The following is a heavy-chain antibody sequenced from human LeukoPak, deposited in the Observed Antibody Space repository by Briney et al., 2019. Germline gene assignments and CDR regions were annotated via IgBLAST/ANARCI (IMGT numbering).Heavy chain of an antibody. CDR1: GFTFSSYA. Sequence: GGSLRLSCAASGFTFSSYAMSWVRQAPGKGLEWVSAISGSGDSTYYADSVKGRFTISRDNSKNTLYLQMNSLRAEDTAVYYCAKDRSTMIVVAPNWFDPWGQGTLVTVSS. CDR3: AKDRSTMIVVAPNWFDP. V-gene: IGHV3-23*01. D-gene: IGHD3-22*01. J-gene: IGHJ5*02. CDR2: ISGSGDST.